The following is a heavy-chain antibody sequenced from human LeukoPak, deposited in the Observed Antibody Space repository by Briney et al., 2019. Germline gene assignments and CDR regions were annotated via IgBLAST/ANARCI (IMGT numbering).Heavy chain of an antibody. CDR3: AKALYGGYNSYYFDY. CDR2: IKQDGSEK. CDR1: GFTFSSYW. D-gene: IGHD5-24*01. V-gene: IGHV3-7*03. J-gene: IGHJ4*02. Sequence: GGSLRLSCAASGFTFSSYWMSWVRQAPGKGLEWVANIKQDGSEKYYVDSVKGRFTISRDSSKNTLYLQMNSLRPEDTAVYYCAKALYGGYNSYYFDYWGQGTLVTVSS.